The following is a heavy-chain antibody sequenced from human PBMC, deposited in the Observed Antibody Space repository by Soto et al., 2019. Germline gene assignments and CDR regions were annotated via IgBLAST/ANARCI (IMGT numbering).Heavy chain of an antibody. J-gene: IGHJ6*02. D-gene: IGHD2-21*01. CDR1: AFTFSSYW. V-gene: IGHV3-74*01. Sequence: EVQLVESGGGLVQPGGSLRLSCAASAFTFSSYWMNWVRQAPGKGPVWVSRINSDGSITGYADSVKGRFTISRDNAKNTLYLKMNSLSAEDTAVYYCARRDQIAYYYGMDVWGQGTTVTVSS. CDR3: ARRDQIAYYYGMDV. CDR2: INSDGSIT.